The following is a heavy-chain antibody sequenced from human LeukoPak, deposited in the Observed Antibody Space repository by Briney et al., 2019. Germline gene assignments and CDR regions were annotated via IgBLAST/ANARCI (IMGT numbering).Heavy chain of an antibody. CDR3: AREGPYSSGWDLDY. Sequence: ASVKVSCKASGGTFSSYAISWVRQAPGQGLEWMGGIIPIFGTANYAQKFQGRVTITADESTSTASMELSSLRSEDTAVYYCAREGPYSSGWDLDYWGQGTLVTVSS. CDR1: GGTFSSYA. V-gene: IGHV1-69*13. J-gene: IGHJ4*02. D-gene: IGHD6-19*01. CDR2: IIPIFGTA.